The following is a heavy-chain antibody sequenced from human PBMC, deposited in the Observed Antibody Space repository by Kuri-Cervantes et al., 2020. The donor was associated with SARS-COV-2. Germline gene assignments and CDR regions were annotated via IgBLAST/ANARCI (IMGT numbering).Heavy chain of an antibody. CDR3: ARVDRAKSMVRGVRVFYYYYMDV. D-gene: IGHD3-10*01. CDR1: GGSITSTSSY. J-gene: IGHJ6*03. Sequence: SETLSLTCSVSGGSITSTSSYWGWIRQTPGKGLQWLGTIYYSGSTYFNPSLNNRVTISVDTSKNHFSLKLKSVTAADTAVYYCARVDRAKSMVRGVRVFYYYYMDVWGKGTTVTVSS. CDR2: IYYSGST. V-gene: IGHV4-39*02.